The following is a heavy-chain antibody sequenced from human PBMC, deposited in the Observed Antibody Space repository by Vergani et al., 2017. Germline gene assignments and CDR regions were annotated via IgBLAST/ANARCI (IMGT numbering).Heavy chain of an antibody. Sequence: EVQLVESGGGLVKPGGSLRLSCAASGFTFSSYSMNWVRQAPGKGLEWVSSVSSSSSYIYYADSVKGRFTISRDNAKNSLYLQMNSLRAEDTAVYYCATYSSGLIDYWGQGTLVTVSS. CDR1: GFTFSSYS. CDR3: ATYSSGLIDY. CDR2: VSSSSSYI. V-gene: IGHV3-21*01. D-gene: IGHD6-19*01. J-gene: IGHJ4*02.